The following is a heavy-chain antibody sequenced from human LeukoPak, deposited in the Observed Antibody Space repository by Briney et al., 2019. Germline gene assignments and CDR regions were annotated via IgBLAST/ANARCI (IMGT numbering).Heavy chain of an antibody. V-gene: IGHV3-73*01. Sequence: GGSLRLSCAASGFTFSGSAMHWVRQASGKGLEWVGRIRSKANSYATAYAASVKGRFTISRDDSKNTAYLQMNSLKTEDTAVYYCTRQWGSDYGDNSFDYWGQGNLVTVSS. CDR1: GFTFSGSA. CDR3: TRQWGSDYGDNSFDY. CDR2: IRSKANSYAT. J-gene: IGHJ4*02. D-gene: IGHD4-17*01.